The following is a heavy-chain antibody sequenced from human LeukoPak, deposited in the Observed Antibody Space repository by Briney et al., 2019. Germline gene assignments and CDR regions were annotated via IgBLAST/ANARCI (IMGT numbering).Heavy chain of an antibody. CDR2: ISSSGSTI. CDR1: GFTFSSYE. J-gene: IGHJ4*02. V-gene: IGHV3-48*03. D-gene: IGHD1-7*01. CDR3: ARERNYIAFDY. Sequence: GGSLRLSCAASGFTFSSYEMNWVRQAPGKGLEWVSYISSSGSTIYYADSVKGRFTISRDNAENSLYLQMNGLRAEDTAVYYCARERNYIAFDYWGQGTLVTVSS.